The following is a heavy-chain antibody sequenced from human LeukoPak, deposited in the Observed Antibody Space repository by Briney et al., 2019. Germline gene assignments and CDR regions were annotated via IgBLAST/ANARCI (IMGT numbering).Heavy chain of an antibody. V-gene: IGHV3-23*01. D-gene: IGHD2-2*01. CDR2: IGGSGGST. J-gene: IGHJ4*02. CDR1: GFTFSSYA. Sequence: GGSLRLSCAASGFTFSSYAMNWVRQAPGKGLEWVSSIGGSGGSTYYADSVEGRFTISRDNSKNTLYLQMDSLRAEDTAVYYCAKALCSSTSCSTDYWGQGTLVTVSS. CDR3: AKALCSSTSCSTDY.